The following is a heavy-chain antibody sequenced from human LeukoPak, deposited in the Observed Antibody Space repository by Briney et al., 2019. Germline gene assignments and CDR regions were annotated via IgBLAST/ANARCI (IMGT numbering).Heavy chain of an antibody. Sequence: SETPSLTCTVSGGSISSYYWSWIRQPPGKGLEWIGYIYYSGTTNYNPSLKSRVTISVDTSKNQFSLKLSSVTAADTAVYYCARQTYYYDSSGYYLAQFDYWGQGTLVTVSS. CDR3: ARQTYYYDSSGYYLAQFDY. V-gene: IGHV4-59*08. CDR1: GGSISSYY. D-gene: IGHD3-22*01. CDR2: IYYSGTT. J-gene: IGHJ4*02.